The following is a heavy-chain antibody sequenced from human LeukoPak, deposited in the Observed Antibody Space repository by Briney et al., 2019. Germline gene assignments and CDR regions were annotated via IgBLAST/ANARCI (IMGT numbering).Heavy chain of an antibody. CDR1: GFTFSRHW. J-gene: IGHJ4*02. CDR3: ARTYYDSGSLIEN. Sequence: GGSLRLSCAASGFTFSRHWMSWVRQAPGKGLEWVANTKQDGSEKYYVDSVKGRFAISRDNAKNPLYLQMNSLRAEDTAVYYCARTYYDSGSLIENWGQGTLVTVSS. D-gene: IGHD3-10*01. V-gene: IGHV3-7*01. CDR2: TKQDGSEK.